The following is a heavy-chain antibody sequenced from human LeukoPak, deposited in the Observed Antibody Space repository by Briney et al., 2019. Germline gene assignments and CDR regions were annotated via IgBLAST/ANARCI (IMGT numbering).Heavy chain of an antibody. V-gene: IGHV3-21*01. J-gene: IGHJ4*02. D-gene: IGHD2-2*01. CDR1: GFTFSSYS. Sequence: GGSLRLSCAASGFTFSSYSMNWVRQAPGKGLEWVSSISSSSSCIYYADSVKGRFTISRDNAKNSLYLQMNSLRAEDTAVYYCARVALKYCSSTSCYAGDYWGQGTLVTVSS. CDR2: ISSSSSCI. CDR3: ARVALKYCSSTSCYAGDY.